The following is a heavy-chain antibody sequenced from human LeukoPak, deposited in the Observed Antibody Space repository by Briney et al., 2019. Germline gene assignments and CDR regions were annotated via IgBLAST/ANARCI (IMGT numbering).Heavy chain of an antibody. CDR1: GGSFSGYY. Sequence: SETLSLTCAVYGGSFSGYYWSWIRQPPGKGLEWIGYFFYSGSTNYNPSLKSRVTISVDTSKNQFPLKLSSVTAADTAVYYCARGSGGYHYDHWGQGTLVTVPS. CDR3: ARGSGGYHYDH. J-gene: IGHJ5*02. V-gene: IGHV4-59*01. CDR2: FFYSGST. D-gene: IGHD3-22*01.